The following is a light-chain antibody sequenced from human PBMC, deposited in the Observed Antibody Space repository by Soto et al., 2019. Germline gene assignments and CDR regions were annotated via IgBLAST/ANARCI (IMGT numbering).Light chain of an antibody. Sequence: QSALTQPASVSGSPGQSITISCTGNSSDVGGYNYVSWYQQHPGKDPKLMIYDVSNRPSGVSNRFSGSKSGNTASLTISGLQAEDEADYYCSSYTSSSSYVFGTGTKLTVL. CDR3: SSYTSSSSYV. J-gene: IGLJ1*01. CDR1: SSDVGGYNY. V-gene: IGLV2-14*01. CDR2: DVS.